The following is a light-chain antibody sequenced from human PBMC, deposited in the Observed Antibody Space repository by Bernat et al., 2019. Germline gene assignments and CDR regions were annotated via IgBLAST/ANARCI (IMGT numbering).Light chain of an antibody. CDR2: RNN. CDR1: SNNVGNQG. V-gene: IGLV10-54*04. J-gene: IGLJ2*01. Sequence: AGLTQPPSVSKGLRQTATLTCTGNSNNVGNQGAAWLQQHQGHPPKLLSYRNNNRPSGISERFSASRSGNTASLTITGLQPEDEADYYCSAWDVSLSAWLFGGGTKLTVL. CDR3: SAWDVSLSAWL.